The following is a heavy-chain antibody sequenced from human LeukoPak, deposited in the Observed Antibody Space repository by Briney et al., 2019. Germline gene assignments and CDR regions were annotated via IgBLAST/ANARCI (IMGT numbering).Heavy chain of an antibody. V-gene: IGHV1-46*01. CDR1: GYTFTSYY. Sequence: GASVKVSCKASGYTFTSYYMHWVRQGPGQGLEWMGIINPSGGSTSYAQKFQGRVTMTRDTSTSTVYMELSSLRSEDTAVYYCARVHSRVGAFDPWGQGTLVTVSS. D-gene: IGHD1-26*01. CDR3: ARVHSRVGAFDP. J-gene: IGHJ5*02. CDR2: INPSGGST.